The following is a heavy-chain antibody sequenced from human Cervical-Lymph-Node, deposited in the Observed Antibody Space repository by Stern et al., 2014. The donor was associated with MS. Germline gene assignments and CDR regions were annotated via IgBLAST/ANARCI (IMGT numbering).Heavy chain of an antibody. D-gene: IGHD1-26*01. J-gene: IGHJ4*02. Sequence: EESGPVLVKPTETLTLTCTVSGFSLSNPRMGVSWIRQPPGKALEWLAPLFQNDEKSYSTSLKSRLTISKDTSKGQVVLTMTNMDPEDTATYYCARIRYSGTYSSDYWGQGTLVTVSS. CDR2: LFQNDEK. V-gene: IGHV2-26*01. CDR3: ARIRYSGTYSSDY. CDR1: GFSLSNPRMG.